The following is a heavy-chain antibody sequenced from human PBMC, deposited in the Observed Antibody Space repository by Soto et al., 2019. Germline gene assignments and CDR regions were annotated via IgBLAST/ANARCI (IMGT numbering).Heavy chain of an antibody. CDR2: IYYSGST. J-gene: IGHJ3*02. Sequence: NPSETLSLTCTVSGGSISSSSYYWGWIRQPPGKGLEWIGSIYYSGSTYYNPSLKSRVTISVDTSKNQFSLKLSSVTAADTAVYYCARRFLRGGYCCGGSCSDAFDIWGQGTMVTVSS. D-gene: IGHD2-15*01. V-gene: IGHV4-39*01. CDR3: ARRFLRGGYCCGGSCSDAFDI. CDR1: GGSISSSSYY.